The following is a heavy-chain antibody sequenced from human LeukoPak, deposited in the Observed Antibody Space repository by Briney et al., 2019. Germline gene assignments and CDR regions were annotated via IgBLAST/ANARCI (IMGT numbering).Heavy chain of an antibody. J-gene: IGHJ6*03. CDR3: AKEPKKPIITSGSGGSYYYYMDV. D-gene: IGHD3-10*01. V-gene: IGHV3-74*01. CDR2: INSDGSST. Sequence: GGSLRLSCAASGFTFSSYWMHWVRQAPGKGLVWVSRINSDGSSTSYADSVKGRFTISRDNAKNTLYLQMNSLRAEDTAVYYCAKEPKKPIITSGSGGSYYYYMDVWGKGTTVTISS. CDR1: GFTFSSYW.